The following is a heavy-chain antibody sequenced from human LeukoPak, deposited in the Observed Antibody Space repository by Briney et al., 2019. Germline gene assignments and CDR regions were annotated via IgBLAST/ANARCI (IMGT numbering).Heavy chain of an antibody. V-gene: IGHV1-2*02. CDR2: INPNSGGT. CDR1: GYTFTGYY. J-gene: IGHJ3*02. Sequence: ASVKVSCKASGYTFTGYYMHWVRQAPGQRLEWMVWINPNSGGTKYSQKFQGRVTMTRDTSISTAYMELTSLRSDDTAVYYCARGETEETGTRPDAFDIWGQGTMVTVSS. CDR3: ARGETEETGTRPDAFDI. D-gene: IGHD6-13*01.